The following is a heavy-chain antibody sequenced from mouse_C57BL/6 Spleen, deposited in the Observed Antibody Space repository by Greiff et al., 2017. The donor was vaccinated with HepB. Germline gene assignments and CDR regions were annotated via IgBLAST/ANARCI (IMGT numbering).Heavy chain of an antibody. CDR2: INSDGGST. Sequence: DVKLVESGGGLVQPGESLKLSCESNEYEFPSHDMSWVRKTPEKRLELVAAINSDGGSTYYPDTMESRFIISRDNTKKTLYLQMSSLRSEDTALYYCARHGYGSSWDAMDYWGQGTSVTVSS. V-gene: IGHV5-2*01. CDR1: EYEFPSHD. CDR3: ARHGYGSSWDAMDY. J-gene: IGHJ4*01. D-gene: IGHD1-1*01.